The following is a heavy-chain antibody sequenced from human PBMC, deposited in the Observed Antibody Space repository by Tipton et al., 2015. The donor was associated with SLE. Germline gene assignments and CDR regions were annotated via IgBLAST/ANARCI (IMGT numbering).Heavy chain of an antibody. V-gene: IGHV4-31*03. CDR1: GGSISSGGYY. Sequence: TLSLTCSVSGGSISSGGYYWSWIRQSPGVGLEWIGYIYDTGSTHYNPSLESRVTISVDTSKNQFSLQLTSVTAADTAIYYCARESFTNDFYYYMDVWGKGTTVTVSS. CDR2: IYDTGST. J-gene: IGHJ6*03. D-gene: IGHD2-8*01. CDR3: ARESFTNDFYYYMDV.